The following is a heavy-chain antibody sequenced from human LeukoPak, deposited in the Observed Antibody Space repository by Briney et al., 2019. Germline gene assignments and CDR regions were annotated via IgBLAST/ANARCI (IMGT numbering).Heavy chain of an antibody. Sequence: SETLSLTCSVSGDSVSSYYWSWIRQPPGKGLEWIGYISSGNTNYNPSLKSRVTISVDTSKNQFSLSLNSVTAADMAVYYCARIDYGDYNFYYYYMDVWGKGTTVTVSS. D-gene: IGHD4-17*01. J-gene: IGHJ6*03. CDR1: GDSVSSYY. V-gene: IGHV4-59*02. CDR3: ARIDYGDYNFYYYYMDV. CDR2: ISSGNT.